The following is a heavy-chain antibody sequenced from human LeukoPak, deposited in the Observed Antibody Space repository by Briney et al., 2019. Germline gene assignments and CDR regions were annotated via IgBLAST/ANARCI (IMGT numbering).Heavy chain of an antibody. D-gene: IGHD6-13*01. Sequence: GASVKVSCKASGYTFTSYDISWVRQAPGQGLEWMGRIIPILGIANYAQKFQGRVTITADKSTSTAYMELSSLRSEDTAVYYCARYIAAAGTSPEGPLSDYWGQGTLVTVSS. CDR1: GYTFTSYD. CDR2: IIPILGIA. V-gene: IGHV1-69*04. CDR3: ARYIAAAGTSPEGPLSDY. J-gene: IGHJ4*02.